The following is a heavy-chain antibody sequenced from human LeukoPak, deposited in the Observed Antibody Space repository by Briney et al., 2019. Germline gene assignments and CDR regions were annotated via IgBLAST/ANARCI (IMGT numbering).Heavy chain of an antibody. V-gene: IGHV4-39*01. CDR3: ARPGGFDY. Sequence: SETLSPTCTVSGGSISSSSYYWGWIRQPPGKGLEWIGSIYYSGSTYYNPSLKSRVTISVDTSKNQFSLKLSSVTAADTAVYYCARPGGFDYWGQGTLVTVSS. J-gene: IGHJ4*02. CDR1: GGSISSSSYY. CDR2: IYYSGST.